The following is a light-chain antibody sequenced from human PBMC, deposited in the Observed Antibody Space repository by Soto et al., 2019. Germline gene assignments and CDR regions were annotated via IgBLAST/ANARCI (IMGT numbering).Light chain of an antibody. V-gene: IGKV3-11*01. J-gene: IGKJ1*01. CDR1: ESVRSY. CDR2: DSS. Sequence: EIVLTQSPATLSLSPGERATLSCRASESVRSYLAWYQQKPGQAPRLLIYDSSNRATVIPARFSGSGSGTDFSLVISSLEPEDFAVYYFQLRSNWSWTFGQGTRVDI. CDR3: QLRSNWSWT.